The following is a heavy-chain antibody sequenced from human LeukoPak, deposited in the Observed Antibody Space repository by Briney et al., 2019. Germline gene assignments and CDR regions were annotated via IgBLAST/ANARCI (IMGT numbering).Heavy chain of an antibody. CDR2: IKQDGSEK. CDR1: GFTFSSYW. D-gene: IGHD2-2*01. V-gene: IGHV3-7*01. J-gene: IGHJ4*02. CDR3: WVPATAGEADY. Sequence: GGSLRLSCAASGFTFSSYWMSWVRQAPGKGLEWVANIKQDGSEKYYVDSVKGRFTISRDNAKDTLYLQMNSLRVEDTAVYYCWVPATAGEADYWGQGTLVTVSS.